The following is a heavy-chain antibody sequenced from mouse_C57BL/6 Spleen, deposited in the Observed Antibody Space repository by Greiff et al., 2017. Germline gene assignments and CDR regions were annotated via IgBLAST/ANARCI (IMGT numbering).Heavy chain of an antibody. D-gene: IGHD1-1*01. CDR1: GFTFSSYA. CDR3: TREIYYYGSSWSYYAMDY. Sequence: EVKLVESGEGLVKPGGSLKLSCAASGFTFSSYAMSWVRQTPEKRLEWVAYISSGGDYIYYADTVKGRFTISRDNARNTLYLQMSSLKSEDTAMYYCTREIYYYGSSWSYYAMDYWGQGTSVTVSS. V-gene: IGHV5-9-1*02. CDR2: ISSGGDYI. J-gene: IGHJ4*01.